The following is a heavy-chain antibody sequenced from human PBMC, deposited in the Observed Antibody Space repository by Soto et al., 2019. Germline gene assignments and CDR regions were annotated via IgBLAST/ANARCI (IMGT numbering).Heavy chain of an antibody. V-gene: IGHV3-23*01. CDR3: ARVTTSWFDP. J-gene: IGHJ5*02. CDR1: GFIFSSYA. Sequence: PGGSLRLSCAASGFIFSSYAMSWVRQAPGKGLEWVSAISGSGGTIYYADSVKGRFTISRDNAKNSLYLQMNSLRAEDTAVYYCARVTTSWFDPWGQGTLVTVSS. D-gene: IGHD4-17*01. CDR2: ISGSGGTI.